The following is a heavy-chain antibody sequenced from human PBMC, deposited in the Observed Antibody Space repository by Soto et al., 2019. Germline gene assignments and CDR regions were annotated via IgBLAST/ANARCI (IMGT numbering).Heavy chain of an antibody. V-gene: IGHV3-48*03. J-gene: IGHJ4*02. CDR1: GFTFSSYE. CDR2: ISSSGSTI. Sequence: PGGSLRLSCAASGFTFSSYEMNWVRQAPGKGLEWVSYISSSGSTIYYADSVKGRFTISRDSAKNSLYLQMNSLRAEDTAVYYCARVRGRPYSSSSPPFVYWGQGTLVTVSS. CDR3: ARVRGRPYSSSSPPFVY. D-gene: IGHD6-6*01.